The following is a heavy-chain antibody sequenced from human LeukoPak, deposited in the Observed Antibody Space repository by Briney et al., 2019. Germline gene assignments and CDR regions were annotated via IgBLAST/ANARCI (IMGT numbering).Heavy chain of an antibody. CDR3: ARHDPEGTYYYDSSGYSGFDY. D-gene: IGHD3-22*01. V-gene: IGHV4-31*03. CDR1: GGSISSGGYY. J-gene: IGHJ4*02. Sequence: SSETLSLTCTVSGGSISSGGYYWSWIRQHPGKGLEWIGYIYYSGSTNYNPSLKSRVTISVDTSKNQFSLKLSSVTAADTAVYYCARHDPEGTYYYDSSGYSGFDYWGQGTLVTVSS. CDR2: IYYSGST.